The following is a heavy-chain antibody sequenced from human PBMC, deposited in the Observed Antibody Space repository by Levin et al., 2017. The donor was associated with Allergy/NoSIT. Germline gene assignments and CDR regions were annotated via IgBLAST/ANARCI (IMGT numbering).Heavy chain of an antibody. V-gene: IGHV3-72*01. CDR2: TRNKANSYTT. CDR3: ARRIVTTGGSETFDI. CDR1: GFIFSDHY. J-gene: IGHJ3*02. Sequence: GESLKFSCAASGFIFSDHYMDWVRQAPGKGLEWVGRTRNKANSYTTEYAASVKGRFTVSRDDSKSSLYLQMNSLKTEDTAVYYCARRIVTTGGSETFDIWGQGTMVTVSS. D-gene: IGHD5-12*01.